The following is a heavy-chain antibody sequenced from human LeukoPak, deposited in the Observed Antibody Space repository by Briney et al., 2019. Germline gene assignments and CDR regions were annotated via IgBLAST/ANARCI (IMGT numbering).Heavy chain of an antibody. Sequence: PSETLSLTCAVYGVSFSGYYWSWIRQPPGKGLEWIGEINHSGSTNYNPSLKSRVTISVDTSKNQFSLKLSSVTAADTAVYYCARGSTYYYDSSSYRKTLRFDYWGQGTLVTVSS. D-gene: IGHD3-22*01. CDR3: ARGSTYYYDSSSYRKTLRFDY. V-gene: IGHV4-34*01. CDR1: GVSFSGYY. CDR2: INHSGST. J-gene: IGHJ4*02.